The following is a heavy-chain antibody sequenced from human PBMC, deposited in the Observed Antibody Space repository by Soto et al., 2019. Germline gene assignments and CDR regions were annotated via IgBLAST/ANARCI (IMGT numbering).Heavy chain of an antibody. CDR1: GYTFTSYN. V-gene: IGHV1-46*01. Sequence: QVQLVQSGTEVKKPGASVKVSCKASGYTFTSYNMHWVRQAPGHGLEWMGIINPGGGSPSYAQKFRGRVSMTRDTSTTTVYMELSSLTSEDTAVYYCARDTSSWYRVDYWGQGTLVTVSS. CDR2: INPGGGSP. D-gene: IGHD6-13*01. CDR3: ARDTSSWYRVDY. J-gene: IGHJ4*02.